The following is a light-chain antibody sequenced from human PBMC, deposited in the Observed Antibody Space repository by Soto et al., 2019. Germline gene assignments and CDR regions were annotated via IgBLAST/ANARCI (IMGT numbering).Light chain of an antibody. J-gene: IGKJ4*01. CDR2: GES. CDR1: QSVSSN. Sequence: EIVRTHSPATQSVSPGERSTLSCRASQSVSSNLAWYQQKTGQAPRILIYGESTRATGIPDRLSGSGSGTELNLTISRLQSEDFAVYYCQKYNNWPLTCGGGTKVDIK. CDR3: QKYNNWPLT. V-gene: IGKV3-15*01.